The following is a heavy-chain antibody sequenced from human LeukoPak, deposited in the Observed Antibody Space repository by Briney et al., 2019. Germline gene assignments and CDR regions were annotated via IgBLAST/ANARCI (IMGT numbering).Heavy chain of an antibody. CDR1: GYTFTSYG. D-gene: IGHD3-22*01. Sequence: ASVKVSCKASGYTFTSYGISWVRQAPGQGLEWMGWISAYNGNTNHAQKLQGRVTMTTDTSTSTAYMELRSLRSDDTAVYYCARDLGYDSSGYYSASGDYWGQGTLVTVSS. CDR3: ARDLGYDSSGYYSASGDY. V-gene: IGHV1-18*01. J-gene: IGHJ4*02. CDR2: ISAYNGNT.